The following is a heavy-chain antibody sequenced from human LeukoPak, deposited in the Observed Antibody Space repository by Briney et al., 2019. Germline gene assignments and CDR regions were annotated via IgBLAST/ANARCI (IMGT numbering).Heavy chain of an antibody. CDR1: GYTFTGYY. D-gene: IGHD2-21*02. J-gene: IGHJ4*02. CDR2: INPNSGGT. CDR3: ATREICGGDCYSLDY. Sequence: AASATVSFTASGYTFTGYYMHWVRQAPGQGLEWMGWINPNSGGTNYAQKFQGWVTMTRDTSISTAYMELSSLRSEDTAVYYCATREICGGDCYSLDYWGQGTLVTVSS. V-gene: IGHV1-2*04.